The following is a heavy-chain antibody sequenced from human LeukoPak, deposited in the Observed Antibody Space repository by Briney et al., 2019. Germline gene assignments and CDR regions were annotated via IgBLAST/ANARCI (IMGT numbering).Heavy chain of an antibody. CDR1: GFTFSGFA. J-gene: IGHJ5*02. V-gene: IGHV3-23*01. CDR2: ISGSGDNT. CDR3: TRNPDGRNWFDP. D-gene: IGHD1-14*01. Sequence: GGSLRLSCAASGFTFSGFAMSWVRRTPGKGLEWVSGISGSGDNTLYADSVKGRFTISRDNRKNTLYLQMNSLRVEDTAMYYCTRNPDGRNWFDPWGQGTLVTVSS.